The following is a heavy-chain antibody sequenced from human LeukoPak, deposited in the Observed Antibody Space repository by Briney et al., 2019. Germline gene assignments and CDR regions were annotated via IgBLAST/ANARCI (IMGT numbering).Heavy chain of an antibody. J-gene: IGHJ4*02. D-gene: IGHD6-13*01. CDR2: IYGDGST. V-gene: IGHV3-53*01. CDR1: GLTVSSNY. Sequence: PGGSLRPSCAASGLTVSSNYMSWVRQAPGKGLEWVSLIYGDGSTYYADSVKDRFTVSRDNSRNTMYLKINSLRAEDTAVYYCARVGSFGSSWVNFDYWGQGTLVTVSS. CDR3: ARVGSFGSSWVNFDY.